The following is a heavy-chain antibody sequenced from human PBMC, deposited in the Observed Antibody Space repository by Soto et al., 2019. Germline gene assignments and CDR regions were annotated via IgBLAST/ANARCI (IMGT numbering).Heavy chain of an antibody. D-gene: IGHD2-15*01. J-gene: IGHJ5*02. V-gene: IGHV3-48*01. Sequence: GGSLRLSCAASGFTFSTYSMNWVRQAPGKGLEWVSYISSSGSTIFYTDSVKGRFTVSRDNAKNSLYLQMNSLRAEDTAVYYCARHYCSGGSCLFGPWGQGTLVTVSS. CDR1: GFTFSTYS. CDR3: ARHYCSGGSCLFGP. CDR2: ISSSGSTI.